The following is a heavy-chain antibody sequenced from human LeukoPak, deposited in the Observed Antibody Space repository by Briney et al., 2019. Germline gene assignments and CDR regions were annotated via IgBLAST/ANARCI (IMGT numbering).Heavy chain of an antibody. Sequence: ASVKVSCKASGYTFTGYYMHWVRQAPGQGLEWMGWINPNSGGTNYAQKFQGRVTMTRGTSISTAYMELSRLRSDDTAVYYCARSRTSIAIDAFDIWGQGTMVTVSS. CDR3: ARSRTSIAIDAFDI. CDR1: GYTFTGYY. V-gene: IGHV1-2*02. CDR2: INPNSGGT. D-gene: IGHD6-6*01. J-gene: IGHJ3*02.